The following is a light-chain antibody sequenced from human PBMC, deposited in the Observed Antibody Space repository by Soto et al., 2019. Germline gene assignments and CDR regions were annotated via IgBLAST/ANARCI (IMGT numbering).Light chain of an antibody. J-gene: IGLJ3*02. Sequence: QPVLTQSSSASASLGSSVKLTCTLSSGRSSYIIAWHQQQPGKAPRFLMNLEGSGSYNKGSGIPDRFSGSSSGADRYLTISNLQSEDEADYYCETWDGYSGVFGGGTKLTVL. CDR2: LEGSGSY. V-gene: IGLV4-60*03. CDR1: SGRSSYI. CDR3: ETWDGYSGV.